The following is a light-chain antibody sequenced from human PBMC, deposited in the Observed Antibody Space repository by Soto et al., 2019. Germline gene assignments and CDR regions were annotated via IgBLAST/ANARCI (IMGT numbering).Light chain of an antibody. J-gene: IGKJ5*01. CDR1: QSVRSSY. CDR3: QQYDSSSAT. V-gene: IGKV3-20*01. CDR2: GAS. Sequence: EIVLTQSPGTLSLSPGERATLSCRASQSVRSSYLAWYQQNAGQAPRLLIYGASSRATGIPDRFSGSGSGTDFTLTISRLEPEDFAVYYCQQYDSSSATFGRGTRLEIK.